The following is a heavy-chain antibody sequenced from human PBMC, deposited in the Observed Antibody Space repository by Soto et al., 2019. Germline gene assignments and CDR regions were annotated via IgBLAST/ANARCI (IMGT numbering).Heavy chain of an antibody. J-gene: IGHJ4*02. D-gene: IGHD3-10*01. Sequence: GGSLRLSCAASGFTFSSYAMHWVRQAPGKGLEWVAVISYDGSNKYYADSVKGRFTISRDNSKNTLYLQMNSLRAEDTAVYYCARGGDGQYGSGSYYNYWGQGTLVTVSS. V-gene: IGHV3-30*04. CDR3: ARGGDGQYGSGSYYNY. CDR1: GFTFSSYA. CDR2: ISYDGSNK.